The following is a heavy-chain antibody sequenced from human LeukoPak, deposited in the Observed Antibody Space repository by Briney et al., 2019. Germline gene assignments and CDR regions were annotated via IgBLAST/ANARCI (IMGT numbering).Heavy chain of an antibody. CDR1: GYTFTSYA. D-gene: IGHD3-3*01. Sequence: GASVKVSCKASGYTFTSYAMHWVRQAPGQRLEWMGWINAGNGNTKYSQKFQGRVTITADESTSTAYMELSSLRSEDTAVYYCITIFGVVEWGQGTLVTVSS. CDR2: INAGNGNT. V-gene: IGHV1-3*01. J-gene: IGHJ4*02. CDR3: ITIFGVVE.